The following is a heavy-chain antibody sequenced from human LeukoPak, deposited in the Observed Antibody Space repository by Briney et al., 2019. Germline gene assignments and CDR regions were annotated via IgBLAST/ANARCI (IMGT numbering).Heavy chain of an antibody. D-gene: IGHD2-2*01. J-gene: IGHJ4*02. CDR1: GGSISSGGYS. CDR2: IYHSGST. Sequence: SETLSLTCAVSGGSISSGGYSWSWIRQPPGKGLEWIGYIYHSGSTYYNPSLKSRVTISVDRSKNQFSLKLSSVTAADTAVYYCARSARIEYCSSTSCYSNFDYWGQGTLVTVSS. CDR3: ARSARIEYCSSTSCYSNFDY. V-gene: IGHV4-30-2*01.